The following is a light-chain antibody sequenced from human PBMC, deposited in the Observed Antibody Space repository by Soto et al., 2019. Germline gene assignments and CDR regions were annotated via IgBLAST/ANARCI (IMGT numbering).Light chain of an antibody. CDR2: DAS. J-gene: IGKJ2*01. V-gene: IGKV3-11*01. CDR3: QQRSNWPPWYT. CDR1: QSVRNY. Sequence: EIVLTQSPATLSLSPGERATLSCRASQSVRNYLAWYQQKPGQAPRLLIYDASSRAIGIPARFSGSGSGTDFTLTIISLEPEDFAVYYCQQRSNWPPWYTFGQGTKLEIK.